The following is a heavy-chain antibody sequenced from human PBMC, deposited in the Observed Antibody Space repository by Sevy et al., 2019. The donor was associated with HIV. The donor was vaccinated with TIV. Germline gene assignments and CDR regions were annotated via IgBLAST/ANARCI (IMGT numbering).Heavy chain of an antibody. Sequence: GGSLRLSCAASGFTFSSYSMNWVRQAPGKGLEWVSSISSSSSYIYYADSVKGRFTIYRDNAKNSLYLQMNSLRAEETAVYYCARDPAYFMVRGVMADYWGQGTLVTVSS. D-gene: IGHD3-10*01. CDR2: ISSSSSYI. J-gene: IGHJ4*02. V-gene: IGHV3-21*01. CDR1: GFTFSSYS. CDR3: ARDPAYFMVRGVMADY.